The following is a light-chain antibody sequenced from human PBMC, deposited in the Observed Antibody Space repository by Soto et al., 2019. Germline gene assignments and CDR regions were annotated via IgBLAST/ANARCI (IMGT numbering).Light chain of an antibody. CDR1: QSVSSN. CDR3: QQYNNWPPANT. CDR2: GAS. Sequence: EIVMTQSPATLSVSPGERATLSCRASQSVSSNLAWYQQKPGQAPRLLIYGASTRATGIPARFSGSGYGTEFTLTISSLQSEDFAVYYCQQYNNWPPANTFGQGTKLEIK. J-gene: IGKJ2*01. V-gene: IGKV3-15*01.